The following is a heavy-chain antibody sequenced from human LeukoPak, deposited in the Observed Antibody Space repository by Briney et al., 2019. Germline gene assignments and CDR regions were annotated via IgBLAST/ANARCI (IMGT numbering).Heavy chain of an antibody. J-gene: IGHJ3*02. Sequence: ASVKVSCKASGYTFTGYFIHWVRQAPGQGLEWMGWINPNSGDTNYAQSFQGRVTMTRDTSISTASMELSRLRSDDTAVYYCAREPKIGSGWYREVRGAFDIWGQGTMVTVSS. CDR1: GYTFTGYF. CDR2: INPNSGDT. V-gene: IGHV1-2*02. D-gene: IGHD6-19*01. CDR3: AREPKIGSGWYREVRGAFDI.